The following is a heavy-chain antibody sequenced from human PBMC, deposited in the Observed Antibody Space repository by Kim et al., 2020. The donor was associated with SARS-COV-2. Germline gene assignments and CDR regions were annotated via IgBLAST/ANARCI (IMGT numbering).Heavy chain of an antibody. V-gene: IGHV3-23*01. CDR1: GFTFYNYA. J-gene: IGHJ4*02. Sequence: GGSLRLSCIASGFTFYNYATTWVRQAPGKGLEWVSGISGSGDSTYYADSVQGRFTISRDNSKNTLYLQMNSLRVEDTAVYYCVKDRSGSGSYYPDFWGQGTLVTVSS. CDR3: VKDRSGSGSYYPDF. CDR2: ISGSGDST. D-gene: IGHD3-10*01.